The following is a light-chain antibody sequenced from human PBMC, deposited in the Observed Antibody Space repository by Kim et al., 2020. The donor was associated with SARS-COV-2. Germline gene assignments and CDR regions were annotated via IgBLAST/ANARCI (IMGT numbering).Light chain of an antibody. CDR1: QSISNY. Sequence: DIQMTQSPSSLSASVGDRVTITCRASQSISNYLNWYQQKPGKAPKLLIYAASSLQSGVPSRFSGSGSGTDFTLTISSLQPEDFATYYCQQNYSTPPLTFGGGTKVDIK. J-gene: IGKJ4*01. CDR3: QQNYSTPPLT. V-gene: IGKV1-39*01. CDR2: AAS.